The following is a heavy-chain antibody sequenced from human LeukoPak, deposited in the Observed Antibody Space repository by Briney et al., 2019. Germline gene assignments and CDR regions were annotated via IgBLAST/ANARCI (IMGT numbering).Heavy chain of an antibody. D-gene: IGHD6-13*01. V-gene: IGHV3-48*01. Sequence: PGGSLRLSCAASGFTVSSYSMNWVRQTPGKGLEWVSYISSSSSTIYYADSVKGRFTISRDNAKNSLSLQMNSLRAEDTAVYYCAREGYSPYWGQGTLVTVSS. CDR3: AREGYSPY. CDR1: GFTVSSYS. CDR2: ISSSSSTI. J-gene: IGHJ4*02.